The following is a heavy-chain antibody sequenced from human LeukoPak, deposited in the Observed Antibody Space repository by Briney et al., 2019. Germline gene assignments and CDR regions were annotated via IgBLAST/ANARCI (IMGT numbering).Heavy chain of an antibody. CDR3: AKGYYFDY. CDR1: GFTFSSYG. Sequence: GGSLRLSCAASGFTFSSYGMHWVRQAPGKGLEWVAVISYDGSNKYYADSVEGRFTISRDNSKNTLYLQMNSLRAEDTAVYYCAKGYYFDYWGQGTLVTVSS. CDR2: ISYDGSNK. V-gene: IGHV3-30*18. J-gene: IGHJ4*02.